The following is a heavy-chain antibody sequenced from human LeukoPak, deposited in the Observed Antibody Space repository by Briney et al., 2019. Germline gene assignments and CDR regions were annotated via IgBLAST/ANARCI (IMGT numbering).Heavy chain of an antibody. CDR3: ARGSALGYCSSTSCYDYGMDV. D-gene: IGHD2-2*01. CDR1: GFTFSSYG. Sequence: PGGSLRLSCAASGFTFSSYGMHWVRQAPGKGLEWVAVIWYDGSNKYYADSVKGRFTISRDNSKNTLYLQMNSLRAEDTAVYCCARGSALGYCSSTSCYDYGMDVWGKGTTVTVSS. V-gene: IGHV3-33*01. CDR2: IWYDGSNK. J-gene: IGHJ6*04.